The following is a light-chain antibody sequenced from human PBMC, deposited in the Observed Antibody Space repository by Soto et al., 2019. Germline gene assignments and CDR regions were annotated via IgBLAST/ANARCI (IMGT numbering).Light chain of an antibody. CDR2: GAS. V-gene: IGKV3-15*01. CDR3: QQYNNWPSWT. CDR1: QSVSSN. J-gene: IGKJ1*01. Sequence: EIVMTQSPATLSVSPGERATLSCRASQSVSSNLAWYQQKPGQAPRLLIYGASTRATCITARFSGSGSGTELTLTITSLQSEDFAVYYCQQYNNWPSWTFGQGTKVEIK.